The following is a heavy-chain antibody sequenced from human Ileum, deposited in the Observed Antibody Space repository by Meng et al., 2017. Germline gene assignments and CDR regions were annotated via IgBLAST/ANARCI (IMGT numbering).Heavy chain of an antibody. D-gene: IGHD3-3*01. V-gene: IGHV4-30-4*01. CDR3: ARENTIFGVVWGSWFDP. CDR2: IYYSGST. CDR1: GGSMRSGDNY. J-gene: IGHJ5*02. Sequence: QVQLQESGPGLVNPSQTLSLTCPVSGGSMRSGDNYWSWIRQPPGKGLEWIGYIYYSGSTYYTPSLKSRVIMSVDTSANRFSLKLSSVTAADTAVYYCARENTIFGVVWGSWFDPWGQGTLVTVSS.